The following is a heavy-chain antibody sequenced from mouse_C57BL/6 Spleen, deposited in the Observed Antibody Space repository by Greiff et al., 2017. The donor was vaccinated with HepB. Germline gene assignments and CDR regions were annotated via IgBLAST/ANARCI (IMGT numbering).Heavy chain of an antibody. V-gene: IGHV7-3*01. CDR1: GFTFTDYY. CDR3: ARQTAQATAMDY. CDR2: IRNKANGYTT. J-gene: IGHJ4*01. D-gene: IGHD3-2*02. Sequence: EVKLMESGGGLVQPGGSLSLSCAASGFTFTDYYMSWVRQPPGKALEWLGFIRNKANGYTTEYSASVKGRFTISRDNSQSILYLQMNALRAEDSATYYCARQTAQATAMDYWGQGTSVTVSS.